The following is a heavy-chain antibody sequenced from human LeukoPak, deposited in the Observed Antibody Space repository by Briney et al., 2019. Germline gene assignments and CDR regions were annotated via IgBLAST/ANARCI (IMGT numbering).Heavy chain of an antibody. CDR2: IYYSGST. CDR3: ARWGTYASTSNWFDP. V-gene: IGHV4-59*12. D-gene: IGHD2-2*01. Sequence: SETLSLTCTVSGGSISSYYWAWIRQSPGKGLEWIANIYYSGSTYYNPSLNSRVTISVDTSKNQFSLRLSSVTAADTAVYYCARWGTYASTSNWFDPWGQGTLVTVSS. J-gene: IGHJ5*02. CDR1: GGSISSYY.